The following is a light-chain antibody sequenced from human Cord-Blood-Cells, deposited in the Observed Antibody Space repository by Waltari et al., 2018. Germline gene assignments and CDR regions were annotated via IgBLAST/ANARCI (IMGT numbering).Light chain of an antibody. J-gene: IGLJ3*02. CDR1: SNIVGNQG. V-gene: IGLV10-54*02. Sequence: QAGLTQPPSVSKGLRQTATLTCTGNSNIVGNQGAAWLQQHQGHPPKLLSYRNNNRPSGISERFSASRSGNTASLTITGLQPEDEADYYCSALDSSLSAWVFGGGTKLIVL. CDR2: RNN. CDR3: SALDSSLSAWV.